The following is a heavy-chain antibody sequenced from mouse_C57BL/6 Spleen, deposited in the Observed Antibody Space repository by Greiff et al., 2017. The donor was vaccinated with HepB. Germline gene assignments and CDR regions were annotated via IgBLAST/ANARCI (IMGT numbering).Heavy chain of an antibody. D-gene: IGHD1-1*01. CDR1: GFTFSSYA. CDR3: ARGYYGDY. J-gene: IGHJ2*01. V-gene: IGHV5-4*01. CDR2: ISDGGSYT. Sequence: EVQLVESGGGLVKPGGSLKLSCAASGFTFSSYAMSWVRQTPEKRLEWVATISDGGSYTYYPDNVKGRFTISRDNAKNNLYLQMSHLKSEDTAMYYCARGYYGDYWGQGTTLTVSS.